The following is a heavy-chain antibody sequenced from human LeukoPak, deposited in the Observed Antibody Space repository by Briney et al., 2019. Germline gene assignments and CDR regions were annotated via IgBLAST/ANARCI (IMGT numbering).Heavy chain of an antibody. Sequence: SETLSLTCNVSGGSISSYYWTWIRQPPGKGLEWIGYVDYSGSTNYNPSLKSRVTILVDTSKNQFSLKLTSATAADTAMYYCARRGGSGRAFDYWGQGILVTVSS. CDR2: VDYSGST. CDR3: ARRGGSGRAFDY. V-gene: IGHV4-59*08. D-gene: IGHD6-19*01. J-gene: IGHJ4*02. CDR1: GGSISSYY.